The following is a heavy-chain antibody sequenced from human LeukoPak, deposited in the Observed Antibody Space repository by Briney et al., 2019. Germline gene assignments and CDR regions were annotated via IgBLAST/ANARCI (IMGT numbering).Heavy chain of an antibody. CDR1: GGSFSGYY. CDR3: ARGVAVRPGLGYYYYYYMDV. D-gene: IGHD6-6*01. J-gene: IGHJ6*03. CDR2: INHSGST. V-gene: IGHV4-34*01. Sequence: PSETLSLTCAVYGGSFSGYYWSWIRQPPGKGLEWIGEINHSGSTNYNPSLKSRVTISVDTSKNQFSLKLSSVTAADTAVYYCARGVAVRPGLGYYYYYYMDVRGKGTTVTVSS.